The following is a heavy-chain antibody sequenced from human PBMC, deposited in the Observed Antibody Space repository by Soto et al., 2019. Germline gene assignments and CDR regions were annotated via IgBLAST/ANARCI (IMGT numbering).Heavy chain of an antibody. CDR3: AKVYSASDYIWGSYRYTSDY. J-gene: IGHJ4*02. CDR1: GFTFSSYG. D-gene: IGHD3-16*02. V-gene: IGHV3-30*18. Sequence: VQLVESGGGVVQPGRSLRLSCAASGFTFSSYGMHWVRQAPGKGLEWVAVISYDGSNKYYADSVKGRFTISRDNSKNTLYLQMNSLRAEDTAVYYCAKVYSASDYIWGSYRYTSDYWGQGTLVTVSS. CDR2: ISYDGSNK.